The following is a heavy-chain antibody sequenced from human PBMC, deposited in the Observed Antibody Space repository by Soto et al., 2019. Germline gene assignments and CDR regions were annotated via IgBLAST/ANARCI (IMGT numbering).Heavy chain of an antibody. CDR3: AKPRSSLDWPRFDP. CDR1: GFTFSSYG. CDR2: IKSDGSKK. V-gene: IGHV3-30*18. Sequence: QVKLVESGGGVVQPGRSLRLSCAASGFTFSSYGMHWVRQAPGKGLEWVAGIKSDGSKKDYTDYVKGRFIISRDNSKNTLYLQMNNLRAENTAVYYCAKPRSSLDWPRFDPWGQGTLVTVSS. J-gene: IGHJ5*02. D-gene: IGHD3-3*01.